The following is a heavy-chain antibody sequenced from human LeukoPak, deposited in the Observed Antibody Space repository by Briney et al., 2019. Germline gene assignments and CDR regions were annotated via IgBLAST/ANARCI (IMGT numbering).Heavy chain of an antibody. CDR3: ARVRLSAFDI. CDR2: IYSGGST. J-gene: IGHJ3*02. CDR1: GFYFSGYE. Sequence: GGSPRLSCAASGFYFSGYEMSWVRQAPGKGLEWVSIIYSGGSTYYADSVKGRFTISRDNSKNTLYLQMNSLRAEDTAVYYCARVRLSAFDIWGQGTMVTVSS. D-gene: IGHD2-21*01. V-gene: IGHV3-66*01.